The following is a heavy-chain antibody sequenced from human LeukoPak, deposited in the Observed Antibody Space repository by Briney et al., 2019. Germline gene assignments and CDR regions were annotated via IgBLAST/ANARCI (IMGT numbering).Heavy chain of an antibody. J-gene: IGHJ3*02. CDR3: ARLKARDAFDI. CDR1: GGSISSYY. V-gene: IGHV4-59*08. CDR2: IYYSGST. Sequence: TSETLSLTCTASGGSISSYYWSWIRQPPGKGLEWVGYIYYSGSTNYNPSLKSRVTISVDTSKNQFSLKLSSVTAADTAVYYCARLKARDAFDIWGQGTMVTVSS.